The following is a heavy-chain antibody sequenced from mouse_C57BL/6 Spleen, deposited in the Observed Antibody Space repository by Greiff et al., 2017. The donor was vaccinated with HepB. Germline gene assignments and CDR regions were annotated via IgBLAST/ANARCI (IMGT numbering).Heavy chain of an antibody. D-gene: IGHD1-1*01. Sequence: QVQLQQSGPELVKPGASVKISCKASGYAFSSSWMNWVKQRPGKGLEWIGRIYPGDGDTNYNGKFKGKATLTADKSSSTAYMQLSSLTSEDSAVYFCARLLRTEYAMDYWGQGTSVTVSS. V-gene: IGHV1-82*01. CDR3: ARLLRTEYAMDY. CDR2: IYPGDGDT. J-gene: IGHJ4*01. CDR1: GYAFSSSW.